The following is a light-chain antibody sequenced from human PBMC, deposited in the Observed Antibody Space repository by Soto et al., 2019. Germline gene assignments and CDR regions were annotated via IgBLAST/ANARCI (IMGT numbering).Light chain of an antibody. Sequence: EIVLTQSPGTVSLSPVEIATLSCRASQSVSSSYLAWYQQKPGQAPRLLIYGASNRATGIPDRFSGSGSGTDFTLTISSLEAEDFGIYYCQQRNTWPITFGQGTRLEIK. CDR2: GAS. J-gene: IGKJ5*01. CDR3: QQRNTWPIT. V-gene: IGKV3D-20*02. CDR1: QSVSSSY.